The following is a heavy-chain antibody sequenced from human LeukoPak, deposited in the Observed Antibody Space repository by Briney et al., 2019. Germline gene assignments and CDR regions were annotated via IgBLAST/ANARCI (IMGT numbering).Heavy chain of an antibody. CDR3: ARTYGSSGLGYFDL. V-gene: IGHV4-59*01. D-gene: IGHD6-13*01. CDR1: GGSISSYY. CDR2: IYYSGST. Sequence: PSETLSLTCTVSGGSISSYYWSWIRQPPGKGLEWIGYIYYSGSTNYSPSLKIRLTISVDTSKNQFSLKLSSVTAADTAVYYCARTYGSSGLGYFDLWGRGTLVTVSS. J-gene: IGHJ2*01.